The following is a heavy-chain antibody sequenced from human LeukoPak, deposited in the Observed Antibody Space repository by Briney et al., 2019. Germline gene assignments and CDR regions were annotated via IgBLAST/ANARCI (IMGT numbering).Heavy chain of an antibody. J-gene: IGHJ4*02. Sequence: PSETLSLTCAVSGYSISSGYYWGWIRQPPGKGLEWIGSIYHSGSTYYNPSLKSRVPISVDTSKNQFSLKLSSVTAADTAVYYCARHPLNLYFDYWGQGTLVTVSS. CDR3: ARHPLNLYFDY. CDR1: GYSISSGYY. V-gene: IGHV4-38-2*01. CDR2: IYHSGST.